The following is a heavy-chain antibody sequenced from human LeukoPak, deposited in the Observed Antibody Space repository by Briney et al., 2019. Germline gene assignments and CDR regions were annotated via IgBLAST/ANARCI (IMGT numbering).Heavy chain of an antibody. Sequence: RWYLRKTCTALGFKLSFYWMRWARQVPGHAPPCIPRLHSDETDITYADSVKDRFTISRDKAKNTVYMLMNNVRVDDTAVYYCAKAEGDDFFSGTAGFDSWGQGTVVIVSS. D-gene: IGHD3-3*01. CDR2: LHSDETDI. CDR3: AKAEGDDFFSGTAGFDS. CDR1: GFKLSFYW. V-gene: IGHV3-74*03. J-gene: IGHJ5*01.